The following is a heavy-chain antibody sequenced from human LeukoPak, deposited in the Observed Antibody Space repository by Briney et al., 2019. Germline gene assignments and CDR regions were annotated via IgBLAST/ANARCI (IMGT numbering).Heavy chain of an antibody. CDR3: ARDPYSGSYGNYYYYFMDV. V-gene: IGHV3-21*01. Sequence: PGGSLRLSCAVSGFTVSGNYMSWVRQAPGKGLEWVSSITSGSSYIYYADSVKGRFTISRDNAKNSLYLQMNSLRAEDTAVYYCARDPYSGSYGNYYYYFMDVWGKGTTVTISS. CDR2: ITSGSSYI. CDR1: GFTVSGNY. J-gene: IGHJ6*03. D-gene: IGHD1-26*01.